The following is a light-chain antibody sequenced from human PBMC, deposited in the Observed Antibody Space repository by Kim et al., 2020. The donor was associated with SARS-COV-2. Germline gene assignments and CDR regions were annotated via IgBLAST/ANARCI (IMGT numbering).Light chain of an antibody. J-gene: IGLJ2*01. V-gene: IGLV2-14*04. CDR3: SSYTSSSTL. Sequence: PGQSITISRTGTSSDVGGYNYVTWYQQHPGKAPKLMIYDVSKRPSGVSNRFSGYKSGNTASLTISGLQAEDEADYYCSSYTSSSTLVGGGTQLTVL. CDR2: DVS. CDR1: SSDVGGYNY.